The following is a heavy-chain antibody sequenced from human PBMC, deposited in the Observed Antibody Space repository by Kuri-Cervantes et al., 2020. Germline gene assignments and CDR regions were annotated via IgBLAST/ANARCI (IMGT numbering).Heavy chain of an antibody. Sequence: ASVKVSCKASGYTFITYYIHWVRQAPGQGLEWMGIINPSGGSTSYAQKFQDRVTMTRDTFTTTVYMELSSLRSEDTAVHYCARDYYYGSGSYGGWFDPWGQGTLVTVSS. CDR3: ARDYYYGSGSYGGWFDP. D-gene: IGHD3-10*01. CDR1: GYTFITYY. V-gene: IGHV1-46*01. CDR2: INPSGGST. J-gene: IGHJ5*02.